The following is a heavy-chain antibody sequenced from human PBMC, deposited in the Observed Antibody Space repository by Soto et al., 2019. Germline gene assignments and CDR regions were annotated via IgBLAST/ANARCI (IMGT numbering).Heavy chain of an antibody. J-gene: IGHJ4*02. CDR1: GYTFTSYG. D-gene: IGHD3-16*01. CDR2: ISGYNGKT. V-gene: IGHV1-18*01. CDR3: ARGRGSYRGTYFDY. Sequence: ASVKVSCKASGYTFTSYGISWVRQAPGQGLEWMGWISGYNGKTNYAQKVQDRVTMTTDTSTSTVYMELRSLRSDDTAVYYCARGRGSYRGTYFDYWGQRTPVTVSS.